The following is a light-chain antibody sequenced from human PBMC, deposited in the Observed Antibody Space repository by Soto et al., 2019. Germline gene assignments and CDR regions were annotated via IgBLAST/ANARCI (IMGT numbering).Light chain of an antibody. Sequence: EIVITQSPATPSVPPGGRATLSCRASQSVSSNLAWYQQKPGQAPRLLIYGASNRATGIPDRFSGSGSGTDFTLTISRLEPEDFAVYYCQQYGSSGTFGQGTKVDIK. CDR2: GAS. V-gene: IGKV3-20*01. J-gene: IGKJ1*01. CDR1: QSVSSN. CDR3: QQYGSSGT.